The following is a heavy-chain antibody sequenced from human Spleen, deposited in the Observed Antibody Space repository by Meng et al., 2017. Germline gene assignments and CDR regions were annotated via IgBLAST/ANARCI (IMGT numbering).Heavy chain of an antibody. V-gene: IGHV4-34*01. J-gene: IGHJ4*02. CDR1: GGSCSDYS. CDR2: INHSGST. CDR3: ARGPTTMAHDFDY. Sequence: QVQLQQWGEGLLKPSETLSLTCVVSGGSCSDYSWSWIRQPPGKGLEWIGEINHSGSTNYNPSLESRATISVDTSQNNLSLKLSSVTAADSAVYYCARGPTTMAHDFDYWGQGTLVTVSS. D-gene: IGHD4-11*01.